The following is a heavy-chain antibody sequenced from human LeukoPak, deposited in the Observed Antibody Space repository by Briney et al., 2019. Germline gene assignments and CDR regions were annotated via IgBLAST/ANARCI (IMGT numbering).Heavy chain of an antibody. J-gene: IGHJ3*02. D-gene: IGHD3-22*01. CDR2: MNPNSGNT. V-gene: IGHV1-8*03. CDR1: GYTFTSYD. CDR3: ARSYYDSSGYYYVSDAFDI. Sequence: ASVKVSCKASGYTFTSYDINWVRQATGQGLEWMGWMNPNSGNTGYAQKFQGRVTITRNTSISTAYMELSSLRSEDTAVYYCARSYYDSSGYYYVSDAFDIWGQGTMVTVSS.